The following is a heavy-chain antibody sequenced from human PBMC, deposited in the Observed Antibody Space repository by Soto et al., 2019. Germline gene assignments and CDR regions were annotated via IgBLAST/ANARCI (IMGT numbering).Heavy chain of an antibody. D-gene: IGHD3-3*01. V-gene: IGHV4-4*07. Sequence: SETLSLTCTVSRGYVNTFHWSWVRQPAGKGLEWIGRIFPSGNTDYSPSLKSRVTISVDTSKNQFSLKLSSVTAADTAVYYCARADFWSGYFDYWGQGTLVTVSS. CDR1: RGYVNTFH. CDR3: ARADFWSGYFDY. J-gene: IGHJ4*02. CDR2: IFPSGNT.